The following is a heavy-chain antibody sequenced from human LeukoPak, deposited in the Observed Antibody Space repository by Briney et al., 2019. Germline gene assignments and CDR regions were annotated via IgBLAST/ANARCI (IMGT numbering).Heavy chain of an antibody. V-gene: IGHV3-30*03. J-gene: IGHJ6*02. CDR1: GFTFSSYG. CDR2: ISYDGSNK. D-gene: IGHD2-21*02. CDR3: AREYCGGDCYSYYYYYGMDV. Sequence: PGRSLRLSCAASGFTFSSYGMHWVRQAPGKGLEWVAVISYDGSNKYYADSVKGRFTISRDNAKNSLYLQMNSLRAEDTAVYYCAREYCGGDCYSYYYYYGMDVWGQGTTVTVSS.